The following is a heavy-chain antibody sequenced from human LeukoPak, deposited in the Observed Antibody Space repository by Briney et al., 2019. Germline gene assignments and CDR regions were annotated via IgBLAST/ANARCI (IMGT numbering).Heavy chain of an antibody. J-gene: IGHJ4*02. Sequence: GRSLRLSCAASGFTFSSYAMHWVRQATGKGLEWVSLIWYDGSNKYYADSVKGRFTISRDNSKNTLYLQMNSLRAEDTAVCYCARDWGKGDYWGQGTLVTVSS. CDR1: GFTFSSYA. D-gene: IGHD3-16*01. V-gene: IGHV3-33*08. CDR3: ARDWGKGDY. CDR2: IWYDGSNK.